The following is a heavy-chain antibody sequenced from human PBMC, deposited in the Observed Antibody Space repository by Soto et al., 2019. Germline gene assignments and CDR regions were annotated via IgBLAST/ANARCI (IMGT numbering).Heavy chain of an antibody. D-gene: IGHD3-9*01. V-gene: IGHV4-59*01. CDR2: IYDTGST. J-gene: IGHJ5*02. CDR1: GSDITSDY. CDR3: ARCPIDHNWFDP. Sequence: SGTLRMTCTFCGSDITSDYCIWLRQSPGKGLEWIGHIYDTGSTTYNPSLKSRVTISVDTSNKQFSLRLTSVTAADTAVYYCARCPIDHNWFDPWGQGTLVTVSS.